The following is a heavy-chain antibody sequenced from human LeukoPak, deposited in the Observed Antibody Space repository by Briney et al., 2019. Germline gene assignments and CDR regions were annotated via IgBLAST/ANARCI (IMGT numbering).Heavy chain of an antibody. CDR1: GNSISSYY. CDR2: IYYSGST. J-gene: IGHJ5*02. V-gene: IGHV4-59*12. CDR3: ASGGYCGGTSCYPNWFDP. Sequence: SETLSLTCTVSGNSISSYYWSWIRQPPGKGLEWIGYIYYSGSTNYNPSLKSRVTISVDTSENQFSLKLSSVTAADTAVYYCASGGYCGGTSCYPNWFDPWGQGTLVTVSS. D-gene: IGHD2-2*01.